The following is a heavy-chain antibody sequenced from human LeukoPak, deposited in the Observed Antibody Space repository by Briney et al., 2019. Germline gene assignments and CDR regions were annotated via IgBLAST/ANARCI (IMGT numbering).Heavy chain of an antibody. J-gene: IGHJ6*03. Sequence: PGGSLRLSCAASGFTFSSYGMHWVRQAPGKGLEWVAFIRYDGSNKYYADSVKGRFTISRDNSKNTLYLQMNSLRAEDTAVYYCAKDRNSSSWYGYYYYMDVWGKGTTVTVSS. CDR1: GFTFSSYG. D-gene: IGHD6-13*01. CDR3: AKDRNSSSWYGYYYYMDV. V-gene: IGHV3-30*02. CDR2: IRYDGSNK.